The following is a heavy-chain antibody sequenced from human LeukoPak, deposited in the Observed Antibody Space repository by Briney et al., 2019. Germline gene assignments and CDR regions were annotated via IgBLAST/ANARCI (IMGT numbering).Heavy chain of an antibody. V-gene: IGHV4-34*01. CDR3: ARNIVVVPAAILPDY. D-gene: IGHD2-2*01. J-gene: IGHJ4*02. CDR1: GGSFSGYY. Sequence: SETLSLTCAVYGGSFSGYYWSWIRQAPGKGLEWIREINHSGSTNYNPSLKSRVTISVDTSKNQFSLKLSSVTAADTAVYYCARNIVVVPAAILPDYWGQGTLVTVSS. CDR2: INHSGST.